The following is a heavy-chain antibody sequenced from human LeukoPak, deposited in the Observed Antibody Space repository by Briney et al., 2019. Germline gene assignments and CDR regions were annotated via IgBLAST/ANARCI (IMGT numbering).Heavy chain of an antibody. CDR3: ARATGSSVYYYYGMDV. Sequence: GRSLRLSCAASGFTFSSYAMHWVRQAPGKGLEWVAVISYDGSNKYYADSVKGRFTISRDNSKNTLYLQMNSLRAEDTAVYYCARATGSSVYYYYGMDVWGQGTTVTVSS. V-gene: IGHV3-30-3*01. J-gene: IGHJ6*02. CDR2: ISYDGSNK. D-gene: IGHD2-2*01. CDR1: GFTFSSYA.